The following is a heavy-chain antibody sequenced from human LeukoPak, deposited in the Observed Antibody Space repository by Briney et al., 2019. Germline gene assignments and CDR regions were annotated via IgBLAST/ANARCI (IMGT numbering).Heavy chain of an antibody. CDR3: TTFSDCTSSICHTNY. D-gene: IGHD2-2*02. V-gene: IGHV3-15*01. J-gene: IGHJ4*02. CDR1: GLTFSNVW. Sequence: GGSLRLSCVVSGLTFSNVWMSWVRQAPGKGLEWVGRIKSKTHGGTTDYAAPVYGRFTVSRGDSKNTLYLQMNSLQTEDTAVYYCTTFSDCTSSICHTNYWGQGTLVTVSS. CDR2: IKSKTHGGTT.